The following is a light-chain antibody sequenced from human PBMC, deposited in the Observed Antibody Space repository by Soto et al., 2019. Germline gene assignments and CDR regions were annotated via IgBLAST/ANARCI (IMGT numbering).Light chain of an antibody. J-gene: IGLJ3*02. V-gene: IGLV1-40*01. CDR3: QSYDSSLSGWV. CDR1: SSNIGAGYD. Sequence: QSVLTRPPSVSGAPGQRVTISCTGSSSNIGAGYDVHWYQQLPGTAPKLLIYGNSNRPSGVPDRFSGSKSGTSASLAITGLQAEAEADYYCQSYDSSLSGWVFGGGTKLTVL. CDR2: GNS.